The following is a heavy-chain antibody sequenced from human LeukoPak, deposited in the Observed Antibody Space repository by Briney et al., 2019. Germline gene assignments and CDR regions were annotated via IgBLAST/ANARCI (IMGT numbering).Heavy chain of an antibody. D-gene: IGHD3-10*01. J-gene: IGHJ5*02. V-gene: IGHV3-23*01. Sequence: GGSLSLSCAASGFTFSSYAMSWVRQAPGKGLEWVATIVSDGYKAYYADSVKGRFTISRDNSQNTVHLQMNSLRAEDTATYYCAKEIVFLFGVPGRQGALVTVSS. CDR3: AKEIVFLFGVP. CDR1: GFTFSSYA. CDR2: IVSDGYKA.